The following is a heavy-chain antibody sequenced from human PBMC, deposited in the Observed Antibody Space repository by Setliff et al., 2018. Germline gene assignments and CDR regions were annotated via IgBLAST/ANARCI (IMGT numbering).Heavy chain of an antibody. V-gene: IGHV1-2*06. CDR2: LNPNRGRT. Sequence: ASVKVSCKASGYTFTGYYMHWVRQAPGQGLEWMGRLNPNRGRTNYAQKSQGRVTMNRDTSISTAYMELSRLRPDDTAVYYCARDYYNDGRSGAYDANWYFDLWGRGTLVTVSS. D-gene: IGHD3-22*01. CDR1: GYTFTGYY. J-gene: IGHJ2*01. CDR3: ARDYYNDGRSGAYDANWYFDL.